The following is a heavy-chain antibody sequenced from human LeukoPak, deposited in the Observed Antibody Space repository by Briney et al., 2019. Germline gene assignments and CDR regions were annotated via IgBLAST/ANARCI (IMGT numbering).Heavy chain of an antibody. Sequence: PGRSLRLSCAASGFTFSSYGMHWVRQAPGKGLEWVAVISYDGSNKYYADSVKGRFTISRDNSKNTLYLQMNSLRAEDTAVYYCANDASGAQLLRLYYYYGMDVWGQGTTVTVSS. J-gene: IGHJ6*02. V-gene: IGHV3-30*18. CDR1: GFTFSSYG. CDR2: ISYDGSNK. CDR3: ANDASGAQLLRLYYYYGMDV. D-gene: IGHD2-2*01.